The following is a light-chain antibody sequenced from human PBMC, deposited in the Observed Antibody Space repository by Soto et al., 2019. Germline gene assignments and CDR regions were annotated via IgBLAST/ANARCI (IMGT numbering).Light chain of an antibody. J-gene: IGKJ5*01. CDR1: QGISSW. CDR2: AAS. V-gene: IGKV1-12*01. Sequence: IQMTHSPSSLSASVGYRFTITFRASQGISSWLAWYQKKPGKAPNLLIYAASSLQCGVPSRFSGSESGTDFTLTISSLQPEDCAIYFCQQANSFPITFGQGTQLEIK. CDR3: QQANSFPIT.